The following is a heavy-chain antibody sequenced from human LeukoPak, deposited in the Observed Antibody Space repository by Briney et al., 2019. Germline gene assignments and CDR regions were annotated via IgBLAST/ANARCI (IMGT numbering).Heavy chain of an antibody. CDR2: ITGSGGNT. Sequence: PGGSLRLSCAASGFTFSSYAMSWVCQAPGKGLEWVSGITGSGGNTYYADSVKGRFSISRDNDKNTLSVQMNSLRDEDTAVYYCAKGVRVGASIFFDSWGQGALVTVSS. CDR1: GFTFSSYA. CDR3: AKGVRVGASIFFDS. J-gene: IGHJ4*02. D-gene: IGHD1-26*01. V-gene: IGHV3-23*01.